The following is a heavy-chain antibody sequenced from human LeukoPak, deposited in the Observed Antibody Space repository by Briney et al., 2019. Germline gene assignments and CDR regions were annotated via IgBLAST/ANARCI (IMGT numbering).Heavy chain of an antibody. V-gene: IGHV4-39*07. CDR3: ARLGDYNWFDP. Sequence: SETLSLTCTVSGGSISSSSYYWGWIRQPPGKGLEWIGSIYYSGSTYYNPSLKSRVTISVDTSKNQFSLKLSSVTAADTAVYYCARLGDYNWFDPWGQGTLVTVSS. J-gene: IGHJ5*02. CDR1: GGSISSSSYY. CDR2: IYYSGST. D-gene: IGHD4-17*01.